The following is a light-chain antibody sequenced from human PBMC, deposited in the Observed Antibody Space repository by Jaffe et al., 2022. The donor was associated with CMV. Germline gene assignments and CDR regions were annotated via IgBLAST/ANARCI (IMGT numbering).Light chain of an antibody. Sequence: DIQMTQSPSSLSASVGDRVTITCRASQGIVTSVSWFQVKPGKAPKLLIFHASNLETGVSSRFSGSGSGTDFTFTISSLQPEDIATYFCQQYDHVPFSFGQGTKVEIK. CDR2: HAS. CDR1: QGIVTS. CDR3: QQYDHVPFS. V-gene: IGKV1-33*01. J-gene: IGKJ2*01.